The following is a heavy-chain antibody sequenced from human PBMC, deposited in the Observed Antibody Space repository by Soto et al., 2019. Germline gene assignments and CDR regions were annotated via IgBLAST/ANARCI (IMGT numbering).Heavy chain of an antibody. V-gene: IGHV1-2*04. Sequence: QVQLVQSGAEVKKPGASVKVSCKASGYTFTAYYMHWVRQAPGQGLEWMGWINPNSGGTNYAQKFPGWVTIPTHTSISTAYMDLSRLRSDDTAVYYSARGGLLRYSYGYRYYFAYWGQGTLVTVSS. D-gene: IGHD5-18*01. CDR1: GYTFTAYY. CDR3: ARGGLLRYSYGYRYYFAY. CDR2: INPNSGGT. J-gene: IGHJ4*02.